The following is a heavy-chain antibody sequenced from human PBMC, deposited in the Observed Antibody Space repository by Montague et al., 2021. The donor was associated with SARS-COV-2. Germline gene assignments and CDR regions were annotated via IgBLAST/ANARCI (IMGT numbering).Heavy chain of an antibody. CDR2: ISYSGST. V-gene: IGHV4-61*01. D-gene: IGHD3-22*01. CDR3: ARIGYENDGYYYNYPD. J-gene: IGHJ1*01. CDR1: GASVRSGNSY. Sequence: SETLSLTCTVSGASVRSGNSYWNWIRQPPGKGLEWIGYISYSGSTNHTPSLKSRVTISVDTSKNQLSLKVISATAADTAVYYCARIGYENDGYYYNYPDWGQGTLVTVSS.